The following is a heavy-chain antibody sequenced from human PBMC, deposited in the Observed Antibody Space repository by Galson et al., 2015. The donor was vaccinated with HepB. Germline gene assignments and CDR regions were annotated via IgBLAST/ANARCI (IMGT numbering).Heavy chain of an antibody. V-gene: IGHV3-21*01. D-gene: IGHD6-19*01. J-gene: IGHJ6*02. CDR2: ISSSSSYI. CDR1: GFTFSSYS. CDR3: ARDQDKVAGTKSIYYYYGMDV. Sequence: SLRLSCAASGFTFSSYSMNWVRQAPGKGLEWVSSISSSSSYIYYADSVKGRFTISRDNAKNSLYLQMNSLRAEDTAVYYCARDQDKVAGTKSIYYYYGMDVWGQGTTVTVSS.